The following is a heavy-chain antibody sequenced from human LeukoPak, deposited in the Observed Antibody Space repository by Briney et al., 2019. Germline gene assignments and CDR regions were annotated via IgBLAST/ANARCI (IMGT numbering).Heavy chain of an antibody. J-gene: IGHJ5*02. CDR3: ARGDLTGSRSGWGHWFDP. CDR1: GGSISSGSYY. CDR2: IYYSGGT. Sequence: SETLSLTCTVSGGSISSGSYYWGWIRQPPGKGMEWIGSIYYSGGTNYNPSLKSRVTISLDTPNNQFSLRLISVTAADTAVYHCARGDLTGSRSGWGHWFDPWGQGTPVTVSS. V-gene: IGHV4-39*07. D-gene: IGHD3-3*01.